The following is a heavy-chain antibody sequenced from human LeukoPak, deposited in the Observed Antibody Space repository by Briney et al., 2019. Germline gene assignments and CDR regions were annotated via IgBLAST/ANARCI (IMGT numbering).Heavy chain of an antibody. V-gene: IGHV3-23*01. J-gene: IGHJ4*02. CDR3: PKWRWAYYDFWSGYSFDY. CDR1: GFTFSSYA. Sequence: PGGSLRLSCAASGFTFSSYAMGWVGQAPGKGLEWVSSMSGSGGSTYYADSVKGGFTISRDNSKNTLYLQMNSLRAEDTAVYYCPKWRWAYYDFWSGYSFDYWGQGTLVTVPS. CDR2: MSGSGGST. D-gene: IGHD3-3*01.